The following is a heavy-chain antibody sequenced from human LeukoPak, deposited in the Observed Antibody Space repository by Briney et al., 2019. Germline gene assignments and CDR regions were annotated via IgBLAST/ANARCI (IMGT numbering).Heavy chain of an antibody. J-gene: IGHJ5*02. CDR3: AAELKVGDVYFDP. D-gene: IGHD3-3*01. Sequence: ASVKVSCKASGFTFSTSVMHWVRLTRGQRREWIGWMVVGSGSTNYAQKFQGRVTLTRDMSTNTAHVEVSSLTSEDTATYYCAAELKVGDVYFDPWGQGTLVTVSS. V-gene: IGHV1-58*02. CDR1: GFTFSTSV. CDR2: MVVGSGST.